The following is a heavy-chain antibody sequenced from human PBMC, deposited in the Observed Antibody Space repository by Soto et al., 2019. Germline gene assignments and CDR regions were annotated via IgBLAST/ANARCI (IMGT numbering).Heavy chain of an antibody. J-gene: IGHJ4*01. CDR3: ARATVRYDFRSGNPLPYYFGY. Sequence: ASVKVSCKASGYTFTSYGISWVRQTAGQGLEWMGWISAYNGNTNYAQKLQGRVTMTTDTSTSTAYMELRSLRPDATAVYYRARATVRYDFRSGNPLPYYFGYWEQGTLGTVSS. CDR1: GYTFTSYG. V-gene: IGHV1-18*01. D-gene: IGHD3-3*01. CDR2: ISAYNGNT.